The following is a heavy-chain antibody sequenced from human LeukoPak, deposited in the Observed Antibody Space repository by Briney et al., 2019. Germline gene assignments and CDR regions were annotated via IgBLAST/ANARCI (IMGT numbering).Heavy chain of an antibody. CDR2: ISSGGRTI. CDR1: GFTFSNYE. Sequence: GGSLRLSCAASGFTFSNYEMNWVRQAPGKGLEWVSYISSGGRTIYYADSVKGRFTISRDNAENSLYLQMNSLRAEDTAVYYCARDPSTVTTGYYWGQGTLVTVFS. J-gene: IGHJ4*02. D-gene: IGHD4-17*01. CDR3: ARDPSTVTTGYY. V-gene: IGHV3-48*03.